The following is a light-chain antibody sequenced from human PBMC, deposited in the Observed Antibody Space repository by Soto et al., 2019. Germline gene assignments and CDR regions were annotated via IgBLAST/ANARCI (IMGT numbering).Light chain of an antibody. CDR1: QSVSSSY. J-gene: IGKJ5*01. CDR2: RAS. CDR3: QQDGSSGIT. Sequence: EIVLTQSPGTLSLSPGERATLSCRVSQSVSSSYLAWYQQKPGQAPRLLIYRASSRATGIPDRFSGSGSGTDFTLTISRLEPEDCAVYYCQQDGSSGITFGQGTRLEIK. V-gene: IGKV3-20*01.